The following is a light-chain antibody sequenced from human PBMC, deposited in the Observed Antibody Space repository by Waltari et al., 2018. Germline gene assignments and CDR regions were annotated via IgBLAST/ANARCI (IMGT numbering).Light chain of an antibody. V-gene: IGKV1-39*01. Sequence: DIQMTPSPSSLSASVGYRVTITCRASPSISNYLNWYQQKPGKAPKLLIYGASSLQSGVPSRFSGSGSGTDFTLTISSLQPEDFATYYCQQSYSTPLMYTFGQGTKLEIK. J-gene: IGKJ2*01. CDR3: QQSYSTPLMYT. CDR1: PSISNY. CDR2: GAS.